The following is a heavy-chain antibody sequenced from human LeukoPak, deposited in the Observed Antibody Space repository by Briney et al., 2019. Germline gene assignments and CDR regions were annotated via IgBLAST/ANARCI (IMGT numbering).Heavy chain of an antibody. D-gene: IGHD3-10*01. CDR1: GGSFSGYY. CDR2: INHSGST. J-gene: IGHJ6*03. Sequence: SETLSLTCAVYGGSFSGYYWSWIRQPPGKGLEWIGEINHSGSTNYNPSLKSRVTISVDTSKNHFSLKLSSVTAADTAVYYCARDPGSLGYYYYMDVWGKGTTVTVSS. V-gene: IGHV4-34*01. CDR3: ARDPGSLGYYYYMDV.